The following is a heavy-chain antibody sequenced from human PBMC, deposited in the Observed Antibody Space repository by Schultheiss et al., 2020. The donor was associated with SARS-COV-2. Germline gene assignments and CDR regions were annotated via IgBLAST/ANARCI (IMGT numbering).Heavy chain of an antibody. Sequence: GGSLRLSCAASGFTFSSYEMNWVRQAPGKGLEWVSSISSTNSYIYYTDSVKGRFTISRDNAKNSLYLQMNSLRAEDTAVYYCARGTRKSSFDYWGQGTLVTVSS. CDR2: ISSTNSYI. D-gene: IGHD2-2*01. CDR3: ARGTRKSSFDY. J-gene: IGHJ4*02. V-gene: IGHV3-21*01. CDR1: GFTFSSYE.